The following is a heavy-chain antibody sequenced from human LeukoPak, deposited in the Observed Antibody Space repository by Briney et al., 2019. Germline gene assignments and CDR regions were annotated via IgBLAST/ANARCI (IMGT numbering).Heavy chain of an antibody. J-gene: IGHJ4*02. CDR1: GFTFSSYS. V-gene: IGHV3-21*01. D-gene: IGHD3-16*02. CDR3: VRELYGRDNVYYFDQ. CDR2: ITITGTYI. Sequence: PGGSLRLSCAASGFTFSSYSFNWVRQAPGKGLEWVASITITGTYIWYADSVKGRFTISRDNAQNSLHLQLNSLRVQDTAVYYCVRELYGRDNVYYFDQWGQGTLVTVSS.